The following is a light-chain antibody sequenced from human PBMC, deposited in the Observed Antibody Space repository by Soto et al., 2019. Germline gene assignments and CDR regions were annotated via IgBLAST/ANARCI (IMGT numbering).Light chain of an antibody. V-gene: IGLV1-44*01. CDR1: SSNIGSNT. CDR2: SNN. Sequence: QSVLTQPPSASGTPGQRVTISCSGSSSNIGSNTVNWYQQLPGTAPKLLIYSNNQRPSGVPDRFSGSKSGTSASLAISGLQSEDVADYYCAAWDDSLNGACVFGTGTKLTVL. J-gene: IGLJ1*01. CDR3: AAWDDSLNGACV.